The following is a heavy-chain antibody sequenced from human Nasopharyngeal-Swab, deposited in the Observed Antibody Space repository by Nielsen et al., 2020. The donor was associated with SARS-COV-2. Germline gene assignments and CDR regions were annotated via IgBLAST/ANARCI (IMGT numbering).Heavy chain of an antibody. CDR2: IYWDDDK. Sequence: SGPTLVKPTQTLTLTCTFSGFSLSTSGVGVGWIRQPPGKALEWLALIYWDDDKRYSPSLKSRLTITKDTSKNQVVLTMTNMDPVDIATYYCAHIVSRGWYGEDFDYWGQGTLVTVSS. V-gene: IGHV2-5*02. D-gene: IGHD6-19*01. J-gene: IGHJ4*02. CDR3: AHIVSRGWYGEDFDY. CDR1: GFSLSTSGVG.